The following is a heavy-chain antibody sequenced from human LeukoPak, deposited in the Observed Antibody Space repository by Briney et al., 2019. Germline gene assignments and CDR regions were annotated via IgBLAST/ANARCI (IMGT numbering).Heavy chain of an antibody. CDR1: GGSISSYY. J-gene: IGHJ3*02. Sequence: SETLSLTCTVSGGSISSYYWSWIRQPPGKGLEWIGYISYTGSTNYNPSLKSRVTISVDTSKNQFSLKLSSVTAADTAVYYCATDGTAGRAFDIWGQRTIVTVSS. CDR3: ATDGTAGRAFDI. D-gene: IGHD6-13*01. CDR2: ISYTGST. V-gene: IGHV4-59*01.